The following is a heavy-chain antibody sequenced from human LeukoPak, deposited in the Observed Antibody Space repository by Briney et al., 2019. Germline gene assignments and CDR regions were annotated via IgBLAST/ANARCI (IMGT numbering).Heavy chain of an antibody. D-gene: IGHD5-18*01. Sequence: ASVKVSCKASGYTFTGYYMHWVRQAPGQGLEWMGWINPNSGGTNYAQKFQGRVTITRDTSISTAYMELSRLRSDDTAVYYCARTLTAMVSYFDYWGQGTLVTVSS. CDR2: INPNSGGT. V-gene: IGHV1-2*02. CDR1: GYTFTGYY. CDR3: ARTLTAMVSYFDY. J-gene: IGHJ4*02.